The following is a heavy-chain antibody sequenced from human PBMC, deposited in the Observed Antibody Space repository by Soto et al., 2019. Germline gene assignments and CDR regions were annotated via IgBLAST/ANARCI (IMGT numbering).Heavy chain of an antibody. CDR2: INPKSGGT. J-gene: IGHJ4*02. CDR3: ARGGTFAYDTSGYSVY. V-gene: IGHV1-2*02. D-gene: IGHD3-22*01. CDR1: GYTFSAYY. Sequence: QVHLVQSGAEVKKPGASVKVSCKTSGYTFSAYYMHWVRQAPGQGLEWMGWINPKSGGTLYAQKSQGRVTMTRDTSISTAYMELSRLRSEDTAVYYCARGGTFAYDTSGYSVYWGQGTLVTVSS.